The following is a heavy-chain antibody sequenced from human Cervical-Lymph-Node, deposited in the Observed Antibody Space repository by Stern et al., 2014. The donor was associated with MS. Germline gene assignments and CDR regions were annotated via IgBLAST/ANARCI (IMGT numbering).Heavy chain of an antibody. CDR3: ARDSSGYYPYYYYYGMDV. D-gene: IGHD3-22*01. Sequence: VQLVESGAEVKKPGASGKGSCKASGYSFTSYGISWVRQAPGQGLEWMGWISAYNGNTNCAQKVQARVTMTTDTSTSTAYMELRSLRSDNTAVYYCARDSSGYYPYYYYYGMDVWGQGTTVTVSS. CDR1: GYSFTSYG. J-gene: IGHJ6*02. V-gene: IGHV1-18*04. CDR2: ISAYNGNT.